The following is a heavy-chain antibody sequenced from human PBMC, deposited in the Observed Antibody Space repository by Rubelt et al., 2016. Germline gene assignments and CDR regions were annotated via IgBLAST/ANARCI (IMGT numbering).Heavy chain of an antibody. V-gene: IGHV1-2*02. J-gene: IGHJ2*01. D-gene: IGHD4-17*01. Sequence: WMGWINPNSGGTNYAQKFQGRVTMTRDTSISTAYMELSRLRSDDTAVYYCARYRDYPYWYFDLWGRGTLVTVSS. CDR2: INPNSGGT. CDR3: ARYRDYPYWYFDL.